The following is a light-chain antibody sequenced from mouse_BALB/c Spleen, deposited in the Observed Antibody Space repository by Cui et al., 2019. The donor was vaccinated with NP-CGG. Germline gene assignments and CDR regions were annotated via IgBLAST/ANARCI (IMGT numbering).Light chain of an antibody. J-gene: IGLJ1*01. CDR1: TGAVTTSNY. V-gene: IGLV1*01. Sequence: DVVTQESALPTSPGDTVTLTCRSSTGAVTTSNYANWVQEKPDHLFTGLIGGTNNRPPGVPARFSGSLIGDKAALTITGAQTEDEAIYFCALWYSNHWVFGGGTKLTVL. CDR2: GTN. CDR3: ALWYSNHWV.